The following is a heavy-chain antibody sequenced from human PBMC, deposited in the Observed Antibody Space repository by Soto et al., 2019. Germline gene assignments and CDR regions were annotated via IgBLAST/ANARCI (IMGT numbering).Heavy chain of an antibody. CDR3: ASKPNDIVVVPAAPYYYYGMDV. CDR1: GGTFSSYA. CDR2: IIPIFGTA. V-gene: IGHV1-69*13. Sequence: ASVKVSCKASGGTFSSYAISWVRQAPGQGLEWMGGIIPIFGTANYAQKFQGRVTITADESTSTAYMELSSLRSEDTAVYYCASKPNDIVVVPAAPYYYYGMDVWGQGTTVTVSS. D-gene: IGHD2-2*01. J-gene: IGHJ6*02.